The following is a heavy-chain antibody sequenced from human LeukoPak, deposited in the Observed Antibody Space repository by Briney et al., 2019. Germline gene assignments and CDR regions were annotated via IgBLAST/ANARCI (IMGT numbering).Heavy chain of an antibody. CDR3: ARIGYSSSSNDY. D-gene: IGHD6-6*01. CDR1: GFTFNNYW. J-gene: IGHJ4*02. CDR2: IKQDGSVK. V-gene: IGHV3-7*01. Sequence: GGSLRLSCAASGFTFNNYWMSWVRQAPGKGLEWVANIKQDGSVKYYVDSVKGRFTISRDNAKNSPYPQMDSLRAEDTAVYYCARIGYSSSSNDYWGQGTLVIVSS.